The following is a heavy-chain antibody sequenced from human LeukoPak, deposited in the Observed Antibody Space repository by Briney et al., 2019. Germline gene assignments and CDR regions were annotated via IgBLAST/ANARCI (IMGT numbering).Heavy chain of an antibody. D-gene: IGHD6-13*01. V-gene: IGHV5-51*01. CDR1: GYSFTSYW. CDR3: ARRGPIAAAGKAHDY. J-gene: IGHJ4*02. CDR2: IYPGDSDT. Sequence: GESLKISCKGSGYSFTSYWIGWVRQMPGKGLEWMGIIYPGDSDTRYSPSFQGQVTISADKSISTAYLQWSSLKASDTAMYYCARRGPIAAAGKAHDYWGQGTLVTVSS.